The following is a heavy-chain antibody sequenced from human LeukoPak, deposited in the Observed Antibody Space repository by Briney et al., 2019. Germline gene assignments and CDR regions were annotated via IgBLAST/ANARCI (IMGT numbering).Heavy chain of an antibody. V-gene: IGHV3-23*01. CDR2: IGGSGGSA. D-gene: IGHD1-26*01. CDR3: AKVNSGSYLFYFDY. Sequence: PGGSLRLSCAASGFTFSSYAMSWVRQVPGKGLEWVSAIGGSGGSAFYADSVKGRFTISRDNSKNTLYLQMNSLRAEDTAVYYCAKVNSGSYLFYFDYWGQGTLATVSS. J-gene: IGHJ4*02. CDR1: GFTFSSYA.